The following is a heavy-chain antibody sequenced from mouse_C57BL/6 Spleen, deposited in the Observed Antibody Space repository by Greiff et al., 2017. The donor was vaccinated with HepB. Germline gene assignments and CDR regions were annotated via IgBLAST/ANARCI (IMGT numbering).Heavy chain of an antibody. Sequence: QVQLQQSGAELVRPGTSVKVSCKASGYAFTNYLIEWVKQRPGQGLEWIGVINPGSGGTNYNEKFKGKATLTADKSSSTAYMQLSSLTSEDSAVYFCAREGAYPRGAMDYWGQGTSVTVSS. CDR2: INPGSGGT. CDR3: AREGAYPRGAMDY. V-gene: IGHV1-54*01. J-gene: IGHJ4*01. D-gene: IGHD5-1-1*01. CDR1: GYAFTNYL.